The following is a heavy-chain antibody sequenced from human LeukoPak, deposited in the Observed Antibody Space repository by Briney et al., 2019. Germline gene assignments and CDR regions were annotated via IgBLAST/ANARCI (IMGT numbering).Heavy chain of an antibody. J-gene: IGHJ3*02. CDR3: ARSIVVVPAAIGDAFDI. CDR2: ISSSSSYI. Sequence: GGSLRLSCAASGFTFSSYSMNWVRQAPGKGLEWVSSISSSSSYIYYADSVKGRFTISRDNAKNSLYLQMNSLRAEDTAVYYCARSIVVVPAAIGDAFDIWGQGTMVTVSS. V-gene: IGHV3-21*01. D-gene: IGHD2-2*01. CDR1: GFTFSSYS.